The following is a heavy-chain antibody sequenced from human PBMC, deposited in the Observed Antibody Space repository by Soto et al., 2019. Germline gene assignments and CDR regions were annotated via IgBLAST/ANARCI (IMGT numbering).Heavy chain of an antibody. V-gene: IGHV1-69*04. Sequence: SVKVSCNASGGTPSSYTISWVRQAPGQGVEWMGRIIPILGIANYAQKFQGRVTITADKSTSTAYMELSSLRSEDTAVYYCEREAGTTSGWFDAWGQGTLVTVSS. CDR2: IIPILGIA. CDR1: GGTPSSYT. J-gene: IGHJ5*02. CDR3: EREAGTTSGWFDA. D-gene: IGHD1-7*01.